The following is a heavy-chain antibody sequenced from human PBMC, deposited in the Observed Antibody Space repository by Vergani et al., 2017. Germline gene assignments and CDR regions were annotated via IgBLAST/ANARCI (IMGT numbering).Heavy chain of an antibody. CDR3: ARDILVTNYYYGMDF. CDR1: GFILSRIW. Sequence: EVQLVESGGGLVQPGGSLRLSCAASGFILSRIWMSWVRQAPEKGLEWVAQISPDGSATSYVDSVKGRFTISRDNTKNSLSLQMSGLRVEDTAVYYCARDILVTNYYYGMDFWGQGTTVTVSS. CDR2: ISPDGSAT. J-gene: IGHJ6*02. D-gene: IGHD2/OR15-2a*01. V-gene: IGHV3-7*01.